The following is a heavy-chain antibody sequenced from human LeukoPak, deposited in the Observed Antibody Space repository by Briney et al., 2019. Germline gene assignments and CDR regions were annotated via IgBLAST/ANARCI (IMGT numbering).Heavy chain of an antibody. V-gene: IGHV4-59*01. J-gene: IGHJ4*02. Sequence: SETLSLTCTVSGGSLSSYYWSWIRQPPGKGLEWIGYIYYSGSTNYNPPLKSRVTISVDTSKNQFSLKLSSVTAADTAVYYCARVLSSWYGFDYWGQGTLVTVSS. CDR3: ARVLSSWYGFDY. CDR2: IYYSGST. CDR1: GGSLSSYY. D-gene: IGHD6-13*01.